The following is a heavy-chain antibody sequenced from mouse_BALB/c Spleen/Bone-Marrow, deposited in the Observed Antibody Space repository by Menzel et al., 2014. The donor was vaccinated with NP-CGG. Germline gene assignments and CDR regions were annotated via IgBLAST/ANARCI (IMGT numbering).Heavy chain of an antibody. CDR1: GFTFSDYG. CDR3: ARDQVYYYGSSYGYVYV. D-gene: IGHD1-1*01. J-gene: IGHJ1*01. V-gene: IGHV5-15*02. CDR2: ISNLAYSI. Sequence: EVKLMVSGGDLVQPGGSRKLSCAASGFTFSDYGMAWVRQAPGQGPEWVAFISNLAYSIYYADTVTGRFTISRENSKNTLYLEMSSLRSEDTAMYYCARDQVYYYGSSYGYVYVWSGGTTDTISS.